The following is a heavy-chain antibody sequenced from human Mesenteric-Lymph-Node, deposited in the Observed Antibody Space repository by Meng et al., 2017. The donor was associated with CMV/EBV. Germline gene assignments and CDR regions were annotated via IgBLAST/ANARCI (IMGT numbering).Heavy chain of an antibody. CDR3: ARGKRWLQQTFDY. V-gene: IGHV4-59*01. J-gene: IGHJ4*02. D-gene: IGHD5-24*01. CDR2: IYYSGST. CDR1: GGSISSYY. Sequence: SETLSLTCTVSGGSISSYYWSWIRQPPGKGLEWIGYIYYSGSTNYNPSLKSRVTISVDTSKNQFSLKLSSVTAADTAVYYCARGKRWLQQTFDYWGQGTLVTVS.